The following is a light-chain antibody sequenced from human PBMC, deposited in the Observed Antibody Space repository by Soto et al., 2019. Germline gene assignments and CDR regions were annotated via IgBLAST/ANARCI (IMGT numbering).Light chain of an antibody. Sequence: QSALTQHASVSGSPGQSITISCTGTSSDVGGYNYVSWYQQHPGKAPKLMIYDVSNRPSGVSNRFSGSKSGNTASLTISGLQAEDEADYYCSSYTSSSRVFGTGTKLTVL. CDR1: SSDVGGYNY. J-gene: IGLJ1*01. V-gene: IGLV2-14*01. CDR2: DVS. CDR3: SSYTSSSRV.